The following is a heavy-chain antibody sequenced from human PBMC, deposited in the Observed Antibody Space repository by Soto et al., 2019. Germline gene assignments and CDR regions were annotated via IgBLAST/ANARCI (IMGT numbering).Heavy chain of an antibody. V-gene: IGHV3-15*01. J-gene: IGHJ4*02. D-gene: IGHD4-17*01. Sequence: GSLRLSCAASGFTFSNAWMSWVRQAPGKGLEWVGRIKSKTDGGTTDYAAPVKGRFTISRDDSKNTLYLQMNSLKTEDTAVYYCTTDIYGDYAFDYWGQGTLVTVSS. CDR2: IKSKTDGGTT. CDR1: GFTFSNAW. CDR3: TTDIYGDYAFDY.